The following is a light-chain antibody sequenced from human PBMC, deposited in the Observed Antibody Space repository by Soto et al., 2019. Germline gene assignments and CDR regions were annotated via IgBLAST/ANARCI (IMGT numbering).Light chain of an antibody. CDR3: QQYYSYPLT. CDR1: QGISSY. CDR2: AAS. V-gene: IGKV1-8*01. Sequence: AIRMTQSPSSFSASTGDRVTITCRASQGISSYLAWYQQXXXXPPKLLIYAASTLQSGVPSRFSGSGSGTDFTLTISCLQSEDFATYYCQQYYSYPLTFGGGTKVEIK. J-gene: IGKJ4*01.